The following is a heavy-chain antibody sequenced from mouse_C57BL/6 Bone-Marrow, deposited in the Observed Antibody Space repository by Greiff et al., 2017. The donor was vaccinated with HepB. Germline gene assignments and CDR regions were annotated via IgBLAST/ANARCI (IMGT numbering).Heavy chain of an antibody. V-gene: IGHV5-6*01. CDR1: GFTFSSYG. D-gene: IGHD2-12*01. CDR3: ARQALLLYHY. Sequence: DVQLQESGGDLVKPGGSLKLSCAASGFTFSSYGMSWVRQTPDKRLEWVATISSGGSYTYYPDSVKGRFTISRDNAKNTLYLQMSSLKSEDTAMYYCARQALLLYHYWGQGTTLTVSS. J-gene: IGHJ2*01. CDR2: ISSGGSYT.